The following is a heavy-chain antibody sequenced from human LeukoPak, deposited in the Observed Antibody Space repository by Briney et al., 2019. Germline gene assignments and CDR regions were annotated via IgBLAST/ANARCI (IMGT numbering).Heavy chain of an antibody. D-gene: IGHD3-10*01. Sequence: PSETLSLTCAVYGGPFSGYYWSWIRQPPGKGLEWIGEINHSGSINYNPSLKSRVTISVDTSKNQFSLKLSSVTAADTAVYYCARGRALGAARGGWFDPWGQGTLVTVSS. CDR1: GGPFSGYY. CDR2: INHSGSI. CDR3: ARGRALGAARGGWFDP. J-gene: IGHJ5*02. V-gene: IGHV4-34*01.